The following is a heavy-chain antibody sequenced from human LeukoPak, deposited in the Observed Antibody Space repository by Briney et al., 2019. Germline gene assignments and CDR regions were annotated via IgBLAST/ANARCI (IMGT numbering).Heavy chain of an antibody. J-gene: IGHJ4*02. CDR1: GDSISSHY. CDR2: IHYSGDT. V-gene: IGHV4-59*11. Sequence: PSETLSLTCTVSGDSISSHYWTWIRQPSGKGLEWVGHIHYSGDTNYSPSLKSRVTMSVDASKNQFSLKLSSVTAADTAMYYCARAPADGYSYGLADWGQGALVTVSS. D-gene: IGHD5-18*01. CDR3: ARAPADGYSYGLAD.